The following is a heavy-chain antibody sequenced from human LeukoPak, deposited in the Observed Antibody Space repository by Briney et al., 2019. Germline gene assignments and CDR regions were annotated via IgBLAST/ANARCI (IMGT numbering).Heavy chain of an antibody. J-gene: IGHJ4*02. CDR1: GFTFSSYG. V-gene: IGHV3-30*02. CDR2: IRYDGSNK. D-gene: IGHD3-3*01. CDR3: AKIPSYYDFWSGYSNLPH. Sequence: PGGSLRLSCAASGFTFSSYGMHWVRQAPGKGLEWVAFIRYDGSNKYYADSVKGRFTISRDNSKNTLYLQMNSLRAEDTAVYYCAKIPSYYDFWSGYSNLPHWGQGTLVTVSS.